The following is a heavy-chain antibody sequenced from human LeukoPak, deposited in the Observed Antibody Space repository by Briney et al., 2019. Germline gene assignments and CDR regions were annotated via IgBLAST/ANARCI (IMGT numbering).Heavy chain of an antibody. CDR2: INHSGST. Sequence: SETLSLTCTVSGGSISSYYWSWIRQPPGKGLEWIGEINHSGSTNYNPSLKSRVTISVDTSKNQFSLKLSSVTAADTAVYYCARGVITFGGVIDYYFDYWGQGTLVTVSS. CDR3: ARGVITFGGVIDYYFDY. J-gene: IGHJ4*02. V-gene: IGHV4-34*01. D-gene: IGHD3-16*02. CDR1: GGSISSYY.